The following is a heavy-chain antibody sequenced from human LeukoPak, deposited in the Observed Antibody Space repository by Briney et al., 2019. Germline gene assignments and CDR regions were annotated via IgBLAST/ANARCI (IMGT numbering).Heavy chain of an antibody. D-gene: IGHD5-12*01. CDR3: ARGPDSIVATNI. CDR2: IIPIFGTA. V-gene: IGHV1-69*13. CDR1: GYTFTGYY. J-gene: IGHJ4*02. Sequence: ASVKVSCKASGYTFTGYYMHWVRQAPGQGLEWMGGIIPIFGTANYAQKFQGRVTITADESTSTAYMELSSLRSEDTAVYYCARGPDSIVATNIWGQGTLVTVSS.